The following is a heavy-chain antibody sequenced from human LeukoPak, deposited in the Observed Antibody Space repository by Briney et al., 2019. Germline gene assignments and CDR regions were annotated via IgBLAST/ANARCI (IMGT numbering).Heavy chain of an antibody. CDR3: ARDSPYDSSGYYYFDY. V-gene: IGHV4-59*01. D-gene: IGHD3-22*01. Sequence: GSLRLSCAASGFTFSSYSMNWVRQPPGKGLEWIGSIYYSGSTNYNPSLKSRVTISVDTSKNQFSLKLSSVTAAGTAVYYCARDSPYDSSGYYYFDYWGQGTLVTVSS. J-gene: IGHJ4*02. CDR1: GFTFSSYS. CDR2: IYYSGST.